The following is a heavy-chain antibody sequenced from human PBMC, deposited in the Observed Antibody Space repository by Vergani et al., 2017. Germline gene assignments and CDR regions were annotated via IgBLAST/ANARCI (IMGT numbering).Heavy chain of an antibody. D-gene: IGHD6-6*01. Sequence: VQLVESGGGLVKPGGSLRLSCAASGFTFSSYWMHWVRQAPGKGLVWVSRINSDGSSTSYADSVKGRFTISRDNSKNTLYLQMNSLRAEDTAVYYCATTYTAAQNAFDIWGQGTMVTVSS. CDR1: GFTFSSYW. CDR2: INSDGSST. J-gene: IGHJ3*02. CDR3: ATTYTAAQNAFDI. V-gene: IGHV3-74*02.